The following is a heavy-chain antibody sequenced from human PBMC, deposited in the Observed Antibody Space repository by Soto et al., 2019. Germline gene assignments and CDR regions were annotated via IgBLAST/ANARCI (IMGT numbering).Heavy chain of an antibody. CDR3: AKNSGYCSGGSCYSGGYIDY. D-gene: IGHD2-15*01. CDR2: ISYDGSNK. J-gene: IGHJ4*02. Sequence: QVQLVESGGGVVQPGRSLRLSCAASGFTFSSYGMHWVRQAPGKGLEWVAVISYDGSNKYYADSVKGRFTISRDNSKNTLYLQMNSLRAEDTAVYYCAKNSGYCSGGSCYSGGYIDYWGQGTLVTVSS. CDR1: GFTFSSYG. V-gene: IGHV3-30*18.